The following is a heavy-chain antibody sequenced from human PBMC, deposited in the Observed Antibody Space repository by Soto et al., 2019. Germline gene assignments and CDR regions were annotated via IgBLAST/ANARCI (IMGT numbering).Heavy chain of an antibody. D-gene: IGHD2-15*01. CDR3: AKDDRVCSGGSCYFYYYYGMDV. CDR1: GFTFSSCA. CDR2: ISGSGGST. J-gene: IGHJ6*02. Sequence: EVQLLESGGGLVQPGGSLRLSCAASGFTFSSCAMSWVRQAPGKGLEWVSAISGSGGSTYYADSVKGRFTISRDNSKNTLYLQMNSLRAEDTAVYYCAKDDRVCSGGSCYFYYYYGMDVWGQGTTVTVSS. V-gene: IGHV3-23*01.